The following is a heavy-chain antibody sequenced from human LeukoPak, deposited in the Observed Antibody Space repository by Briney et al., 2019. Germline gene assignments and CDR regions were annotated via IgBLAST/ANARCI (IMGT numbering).Heavy chain of an antibody. J-gene: IGHJ4*02. Sequence: AGGSLRLSCAASGFTFSSYWMSWVRQAPGKGLEWVANIKQDGSEKYYVDSVKGRFTISRDNAKNSLYLQMNRLRAEDTAVYYCARPRGCGSSRCNNFDYWGQGTLVTVSS. CDR1: GFTFSSYW. CDR2: IKQDGSEK. CDR3: ARPRGCGSSRCNNFDY. D-gene: IGHD2-2*01. V-gene: IGHV3-7*01.